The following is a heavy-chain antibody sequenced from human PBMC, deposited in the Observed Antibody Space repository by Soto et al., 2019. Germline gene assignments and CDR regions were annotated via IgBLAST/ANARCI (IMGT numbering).Heavy chain of an antibody. D-gene: IGHD2-21*01. J-gene: IGHJ5*01. CDR1: GYTFTSYG. V-gene: IGHV1-18*04. CDR3: ARDHNCGDCVWFDS. Sequence: ASVKGSCKASGYTFTSYGISWVRQAPGQGLEWMGWIIAYNGNTNYAQKLQGRVTMTTDTSKSTAYMELRSLRSEDTAVFYCARDHNCGDCVWFDSWGQGTLVTVSS. CDR2: IIAYNGNT.